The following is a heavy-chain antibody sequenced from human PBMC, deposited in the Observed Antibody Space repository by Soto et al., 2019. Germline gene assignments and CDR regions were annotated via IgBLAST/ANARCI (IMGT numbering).Heavy chain of an antibody. CDR3: ARESKYYYDSSGYYYGWFDP. D-gene: IGHD3-22*01. CDR1: GGSISSGGYS. CDR2: IYHSGST. Sequence: QLQLQESGSGLVKPSQTLSLTCAVSGGSISSGGYSWSWIRQPPGKGLEGIGYIYHSGSTYYNPSLKSRVTISVDRSKNQFSLKLSSVTAADTAVYYCARESKYYYDSSGYYYGWFDPWGQGTLVTVSS. J-gene: IGHJ5*02. V-gene: IGHV4-30-2*01.